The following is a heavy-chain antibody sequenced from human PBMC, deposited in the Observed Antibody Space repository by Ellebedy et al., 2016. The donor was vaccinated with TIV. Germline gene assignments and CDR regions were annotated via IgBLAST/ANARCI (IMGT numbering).Heavy chain of an antibody. CDR2: ISSSSYYI. J-gene: IGHJ6*02. CDR1: GFSFSTYS. V-gene: IGHV3-21*06. CDR3: ARPPNQDIELLPAAMPSTYGMDV. D-gene: IGHD2-2*01. Sequence: PGGSLRLSCAASGFSFSTYSMNWVRQAPGKGLEWISSISSSSYYIYYADSVKGRLTISRDNARNSLYLQMNSLSGEDTAVYYCARPPNQDIELLPAAMPSTYGMDVWGQGTTVIVSS.